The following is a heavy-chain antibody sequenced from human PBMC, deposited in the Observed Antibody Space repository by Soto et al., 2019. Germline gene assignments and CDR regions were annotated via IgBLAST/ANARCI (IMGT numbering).Heavy chain of an antibody. D-gene: IGHD1-26*01. V-gene: IGHV1-46*01. CDR3: AKDREGAFDI. CDR1: GYTFTSYY. CDR2: INPSGGST. Sequence: QVQLVQSGAEVKKPGASVKVSCKASGYTFTSYYMHWVRQAPGQGLEWMGIINPSGGSTSYAQKFQGRVTMTRDTSTGTVYMELSSLRSEDTAVYYCAKDREGAFDIWGQGTMVTVSS. J-gene: IGHJ3*02.